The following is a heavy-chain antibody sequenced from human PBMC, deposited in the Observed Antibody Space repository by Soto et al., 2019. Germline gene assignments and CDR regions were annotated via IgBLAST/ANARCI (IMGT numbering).Heavy chain of an antibody. CDR1: GLTFSSYA. Sequence: GGSLRLSCAASGLTFSSYAMSWVRQAPGKGLEWVSVISGSGGSTYSADSVKGRFTISRDNSKNTLYLQMNSLRAEDTAVYYCAKDQGSGFLNDYYGVDVWGQGTTVTVSS. CDR2: ISGSGGST. D-gene: IGHD3-10*01. J-gene: IGHJ6*02. CDR3: AKDQGSGFLNDYYGVDV. V-gene: IGHV3-23*01.